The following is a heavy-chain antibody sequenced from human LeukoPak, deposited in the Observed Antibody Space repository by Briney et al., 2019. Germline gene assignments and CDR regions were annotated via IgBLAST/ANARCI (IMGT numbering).Heavy chain of an antibody. J-gene: IGHJ6*03. D-gene: IGHD3-22*01. CDR1: GGSVSSYY. CDR3: ARDYRGYYDSSGYYGINYYYYMDV. V-gene: IGHV4-4*07. CDR2: IYTSGST. Sequence: PSETLSLTCTVSGGSVSSYYWSWIRQPAGKGLEWSGRIYTSGSTNYNPSLKSRVTMSVDTSKNQFSLKLSSVTAADTAVYYCARDYRGYYDSSGYYGINYYYYMDVWGKGTTVTISS.